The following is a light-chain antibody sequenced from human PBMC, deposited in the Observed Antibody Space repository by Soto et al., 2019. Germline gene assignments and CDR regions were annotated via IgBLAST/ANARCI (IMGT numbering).Light chain of an antibody. J-gene: IGLJ2*01. CDR1: SGSIASNY. CDR2: EDN. CDR3: QSYDSSTHVV. V-gene: IGLV6-57*02. Sequence: NFMLTQPHSVSESPGKTVTISCTGSSGSIASNYVQWYQQRPGSAPTTVIYEDNQRPSGVPDRFSGSIDSSFNSASLTISGLKTEDEADYYCQSYDSSTHVVFGGGTKLTVL.